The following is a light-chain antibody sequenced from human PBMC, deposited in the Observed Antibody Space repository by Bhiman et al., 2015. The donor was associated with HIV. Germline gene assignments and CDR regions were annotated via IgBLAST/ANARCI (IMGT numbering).Light chain of an antibody. CDR3: QAWDNSILI. CDR1: KLGDKY. Sequence: SYELTQPPSVSVSPGQTASITCSGDKLGDKYACWYQQKPGQSPVLVIYQDSTRPSGIPERISGSNSGNTATLTISGTQAMDEADYYCQAWDNSILIFGGGTKLTVL. V-gene: IGLV3-1*01. J-gene: IGLJ2*01. CDR2: QDS.